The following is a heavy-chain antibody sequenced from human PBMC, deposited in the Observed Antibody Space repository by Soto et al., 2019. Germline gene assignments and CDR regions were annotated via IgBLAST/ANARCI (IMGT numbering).Heavy chain of an antibody. D-gene: IGHD6-19*01. CDR2: INAGNGNT. Sequence: QVQLVQSGAEVKKPGASVKVSCKASGYTFTSYAMHWVRQAPGQRLEWMGWINAGNGNTKYSQKFQGRVTITRDTSASTAYMELSSLRSEDTAVYYCARTPLLTHSSGWYGGGLLDYWGQGTLVTVSS. CDR1: GYTFTSYA. J-gene: IGHJ4*02. V-gene: IGHV1-3*01. CDR3: ARTPLLTHSSGWYGGGLLDY.